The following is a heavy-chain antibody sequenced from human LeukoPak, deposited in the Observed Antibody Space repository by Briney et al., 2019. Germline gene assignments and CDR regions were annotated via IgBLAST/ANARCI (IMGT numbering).Heavy chain of an antibody. J-gene: IGHJ4*02. CDR3: ARDLGHERRGGYFDS. V-gene: IGHV4-4*07. CDR1: GASITTDY. Sequence: SETLSLTCTVSGASITTDYWNWIRQPAGKGLEFIGRIHAIGTTNYNASLGGRVTMSVDRSKNQFSLRLNSVTAADTAVYYCARDLGHERRGGYFDSWGQGPLVTVSS. D-gene: IGHD1-1*01. CDR2: IHAIGTT.